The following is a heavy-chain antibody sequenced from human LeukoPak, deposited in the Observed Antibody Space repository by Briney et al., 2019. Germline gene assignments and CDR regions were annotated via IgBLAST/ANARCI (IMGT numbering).Heavy chain of an antibody. Sequence: ASVKVSCKASGGNFKSFVFSWVRQVPGQGPEWLGGIMSLFGKAHYAQKFQDRVTFTADESTSTVYMEVRSLTYEDTAVYYCARESRTVTWPSDYLGQGTLVTVSS. J-gene: IGHJ4*02. V-gene: IGHV1-69*13. CDR1: GGNFKSFV. CDR3: ARESRTVTWPSDY. D-gene: IGHD3-16*01. CDR2: IMSLFGKA.